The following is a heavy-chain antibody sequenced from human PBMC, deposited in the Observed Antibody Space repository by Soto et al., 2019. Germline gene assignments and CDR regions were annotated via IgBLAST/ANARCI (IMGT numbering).Heavy chain of an antibody. Sequence: VAVISYDGSNKYYADSVKGRFTISRDNSKNTLYLQMNSLRAEDTAVYYCAKGESYSVVGYNDYWGQGTLVTVSS. CDR2: ISYDGSNK. J-gene: IGHJ4*02. D-gene: IGHD5-18*01. V-gene: IGHV3-30*18. CDR3: AKGESYSVVGYNDY.